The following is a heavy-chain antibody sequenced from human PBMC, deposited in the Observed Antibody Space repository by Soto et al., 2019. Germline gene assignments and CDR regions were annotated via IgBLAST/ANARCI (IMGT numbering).Heavy chain of an antibody. CDR1: GGSVSSSTYY. J-gene: IGHJ4*02. D-gene: IGHD6-25*01. V-gene: IGHV4-39*01. Sequence: PSETLSLTCSVSGGSVSSSTYYWGWIRQPPGKALEWIGSIYFSGSIYYKSSLKGRVTISVDTSKNQSSVKLTSVTAADTAVYYCARHGVAALQFDYWGQGTLVTVSS. CDR2: IYFSGSI. CDR3: ARHGVAALQFDY.